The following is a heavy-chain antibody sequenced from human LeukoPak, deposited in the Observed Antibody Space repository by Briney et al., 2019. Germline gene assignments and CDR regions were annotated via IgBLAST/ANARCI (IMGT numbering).Heavy chain of an antibody. CDR2: ISYDGRNK. CDR1: GFIFSSYG. CDR3: SKATPPRDGSNPDY. Sequence: GGSLRLSCAASGFIFSSYGMHWVCQAPGKGLEWVAVISYDGRNKYYADSVKGRFTISRDNSKNTLYLQMNSLRAEDTALYYCSKATPPRDGSNPDYWGQGTLVTVSS. J-gene: IGHJ4*02. D-gene: IGHD4-4*01. V-gene: IGHV3-30*18.